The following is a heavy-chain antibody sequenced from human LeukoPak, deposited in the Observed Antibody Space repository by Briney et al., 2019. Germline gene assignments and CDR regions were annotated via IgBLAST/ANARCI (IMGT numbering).Heavy chain of an antibody. V-gene: IGHV4-59*01. D-gene: IGHD3/OR15-3a*01. CDR2: IYYSGST. CDR3: ARDARTVETIAFAI. J-gene: IGHJ3*02. Sequence: PSETLSLTCTVSGDSISNYYWSWIRQPPGKGLEWIGYIYYSGSTNYNPSLKSRVTISVDTSKSQFSLKLSSVTAADTGVYYCARDARTVETIAFAIWGQGTMVTVSS. CDR1: GDSISNYY.